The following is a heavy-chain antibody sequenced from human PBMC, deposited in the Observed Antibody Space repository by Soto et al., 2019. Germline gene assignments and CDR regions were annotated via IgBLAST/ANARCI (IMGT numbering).Heavy chain of an antibody. V-gene: IGHV1-18*01. J-gene: IGHJ6*04. Sequence: ASVKVSCKASVYTFTSYGISWVRQAPGQGLEWMGWINAYNGNTNYAQKFQGRVTITADESTSTAYMEPSSLRSEDTAVYYCARDPRVVSLGIGVAGPPSQVGGMDVWGKGTTVTVSS. CDR2: INAYNGNT. D-gene: IGHD6-19*01. CDR1: VYTFTSYG. CDR3: ARDPRVVSLGIGVAGPPSQVGGMDV.